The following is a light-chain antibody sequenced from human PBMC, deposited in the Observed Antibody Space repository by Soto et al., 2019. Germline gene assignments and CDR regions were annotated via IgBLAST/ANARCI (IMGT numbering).Light chain of an antibody. CDR1: QSISSW. CDR3: QQYNSYSSYT. V-gene: IGKV1-5*01. Sequence: DIHMTQSPSTLSASVGDRVTITCRASQSISSWLAWYQQKPGKAPKLLISDASSLESGVPSRFGGSGSGTEFTITSSSLQPDDFATYYGQQYNSYSSYTFGQGTKLEIK. J-gene: IGKJ2*01. CDR2: DAS.